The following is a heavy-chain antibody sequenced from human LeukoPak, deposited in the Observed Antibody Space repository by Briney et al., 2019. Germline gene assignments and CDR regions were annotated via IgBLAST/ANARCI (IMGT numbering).Heavy chain of an antibody. CDR1: GFTFSSNA. CDR3: ANTPPWFGELPLLDY. Sequence: GYLSRSSAASGFTFSSNAMSWVGQAPGNGLKWVSATSGGSGSTYYADSVKGRFTISRATSKNTLYLQIISLKATDTSDYECANTPPWFGELPLLDYWGQGTLVTVSS. J-gene: IGHJ4*02. V-gene: IGHV3-23*01. CDR2: TSGGSGST. D-gene: IGHD3-10*01.